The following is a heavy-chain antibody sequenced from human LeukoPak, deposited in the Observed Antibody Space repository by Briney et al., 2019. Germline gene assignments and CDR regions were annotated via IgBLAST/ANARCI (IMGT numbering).Heavy chain of an antibody. J-gene: IGHJ5*02. Sequence: SSETLSLTCTVSGGSISSGGYYWSWIRQHPGKGLEWIGYIYYSGSTYYNPSLKSRVTISVDRSKNQFSLKLSSVTAADTAVYYCARVSVVVVPAAIWFDPWGQGTLVTVSS. CDR2: IYYSGST. CDR3: ARVSVVVVPAAIWFDP. CDR1: GGSISSGGYY. V-gene: IGHV4-31*03. D-gene: IGHD2-2*01.